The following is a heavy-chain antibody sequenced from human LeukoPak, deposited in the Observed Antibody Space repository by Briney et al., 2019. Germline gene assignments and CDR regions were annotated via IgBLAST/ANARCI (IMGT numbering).Heavy chain of an antibody. J-gene: IGHJ5*02. V-gene: IGHV4-59*01. D-gene: IGHD1-26*01. CDR2: IYYTGSS. CDR3: ARDHLGSGMVGEFDP. Sequence: SETLSLTCSVSGGAISSYYWSWIRQPPGKGLEWIGYIYYTGSSKYNPSLKSRVTISVDTSKNQFSLKLSSVTAADTAVYYCARDHLGSGMVGEFDPWGQGTLVTVSS. CDR1: GGAISSYY.